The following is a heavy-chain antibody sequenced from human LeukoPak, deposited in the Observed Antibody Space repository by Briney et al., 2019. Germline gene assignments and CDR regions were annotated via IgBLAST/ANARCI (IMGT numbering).Heavy chain of an antibody. Sequence: GGSLRLSCAASGFTFSSYSMNRVRQAPGKGLEWVSSISSSSSYIYYADSVKGRFTISRDNAKNSLYLQMNSLRAEDTAVYYCARDAVLIGLDYWGQGTLVTVSS. J-gene: IGHJ4*02. CDR1: GFTFSSYS. CDR3: ARDAVLIGLDY. V-gene: IGHV3-21*01. CDR2: ISSSSSYI.